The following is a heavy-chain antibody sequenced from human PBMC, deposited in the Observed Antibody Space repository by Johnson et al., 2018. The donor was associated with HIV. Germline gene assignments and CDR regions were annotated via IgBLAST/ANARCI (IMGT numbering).Heavy chain of an antibody. V-gene: IGHV3-30*18. J-gene: IGHJ3*02. D-gene: IGHD3-22*01. CDR1: GFTFSSYG. CDR2: ISYDGSNK. Sequence: QVQLVESGGGVVQPGRSLRLSCAASGFTFSSYGMHWVRQAPGKGLEWVAVISYDGSNKYYADSVKGRFTISRDNSKNTLYLQMNSLRAEDTAVYYCAKDTYDSDAFDIWGQGTMVTVSS. CDR3: AKDTYDSDAFDI.